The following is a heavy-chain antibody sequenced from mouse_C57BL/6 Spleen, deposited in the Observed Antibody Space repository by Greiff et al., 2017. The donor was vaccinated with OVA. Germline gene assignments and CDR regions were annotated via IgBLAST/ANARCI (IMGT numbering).Heavy chain of an antibody. Sequence: ESGPGLVKPSQSLSLTCSVTGYSITSGYYWNWIRQFPGNKLEWMGYISYDGSNNYNPSLKNRISITRDTSKNQFFLKLNSVTTEDTATYYCARDYYYGSSYYWGQGTTLTVSS. J-gene: IGHJ2*01. CDR2: ISYDGSN. CDR3: ARDYYYGSSYY. V-gene: IGHV3-6*01. D-gene: IGHD1-1*01. CDR1: GYSITSGYY.